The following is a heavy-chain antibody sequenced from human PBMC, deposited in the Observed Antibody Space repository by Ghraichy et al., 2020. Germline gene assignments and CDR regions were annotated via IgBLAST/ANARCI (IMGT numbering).Heavy chain of an antibody. CDR2: IFHSGRT. D-gene: IGHD3-16*01. CDR1: GATIGSGYY. V-gene: IGHV4-4*02. J-gene: IGHJ6*01. Sequence: GTLSLTCAVSGATIGSGYYWTWVRQSPGSGLEWIGEIFHSGRTNYNPSLKSQFTMSVDKSKNQFSLDVSSVTAADTAAYYCARIPFGYQGMDVWGQGTTVTVSS. CDR3: ARIPFGYQGMDV.